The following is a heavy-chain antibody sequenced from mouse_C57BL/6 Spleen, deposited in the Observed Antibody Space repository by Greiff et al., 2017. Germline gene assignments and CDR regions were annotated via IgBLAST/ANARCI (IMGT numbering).Heavy chain of an antibody. D-gene: IGHD1-1*01. CDR1: GFSLSTSGMG. J-gene: IGHJ4*01. V-gene: IGHV8-12*01. CDR2: IYWDDDK. Sequence: QVTLKVSGPGILQSSQTLSLTCSFSGFSLSTSGMGVSWIRQPSGKGLEWLAHIYWDDDKRYNPSLKSRLTISKDTSRNQVFLKISSVDTAVTATYYCARGRRRPITTVVAPYAMDYWGQGTSVTVSS. CDR3: ARGRRRPITTVVAPYAMDY.